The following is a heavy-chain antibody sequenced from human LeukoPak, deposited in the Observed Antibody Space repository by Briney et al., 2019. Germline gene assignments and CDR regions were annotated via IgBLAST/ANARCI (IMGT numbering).Heavy chain of an antibody. V-gene: IGHV3-21*01. CDR1: GFTFSSYS. J-gene: IGHJ3*02. Sequence: PGGSLRLSCAASGFTFSSYSMNWVRQAPGKGLEWASSISSSSSYIYYADSLKGRFTISRDNAKNSLYLQMNSLRAEDTAVYYCAREREGSSRAFDIWGQGTMVTVSS. CDR2: ISSSSSYI. D-gene: IGHD6-6*01. CDR3: AREREGSSRAFDI.